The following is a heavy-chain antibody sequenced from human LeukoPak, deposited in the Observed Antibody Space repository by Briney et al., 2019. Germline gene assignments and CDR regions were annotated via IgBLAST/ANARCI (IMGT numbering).Heavy chain of an antibody. V-gene: IGHV3-21*01. CDR3: ARDARCGSGGSGY. Sequence: GGSLRLSCAASGFTFSSYSMNWVPQAPGKGLEWVSSISSSSSYIYYADSVKGRFTISRDNAKNSLYLQMNSLRAEDTAVYYCARDARCGSGGSGYWGQGTLVTVSS. CDR1: GFTFSSYS. D-gene: IGHD3-10*01. J-gene: IGHJ4*02. CDR2: ISSSSSYI.